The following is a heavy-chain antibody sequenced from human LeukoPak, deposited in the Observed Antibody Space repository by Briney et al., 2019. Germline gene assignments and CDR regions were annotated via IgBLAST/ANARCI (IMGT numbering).Heavy chain of an antibody. CDR2: INAGNGNT. D-gene: IGHD6-19*01. CDR3: ARSKIAVAGALDYYYGMDV. Sequence: GASVKVSCKASGYTFTSYAMHWVRQAPGQRLEWMGWINAGNGNTKYSQKFQGRVTITRDTSAGTAYMELSSLRSEDTAVYYCARSKIAVAGALDYYYGMDVWGQGTTVTVSS. V-gene: IGHV1-3*01. CDR1: GYTFTSYA. J-gene: IGHJ6*02.